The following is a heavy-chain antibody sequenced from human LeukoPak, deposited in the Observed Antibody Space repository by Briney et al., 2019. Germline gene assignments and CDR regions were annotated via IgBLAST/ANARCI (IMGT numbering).Heavy chain of an antibody. CDR1: GGSISSSSYY. Sequence: SETLSLTCTVSGGSISSSSYYWGWIRQPPGKGLEWIGSIYYSGSTYYNPSLKSRVTISVDTSKNQFSLKLSSVTAADTAVYYCARGLGKSYYYYMDVWGKGTTVTVSS. J-gene: IGHJ6*03. CDR3: ARGLGKSYYYYMDV. V-gene: IGHV4-39*07. D-gene: IGHD3-16*01. CDR2: IYYSGST.